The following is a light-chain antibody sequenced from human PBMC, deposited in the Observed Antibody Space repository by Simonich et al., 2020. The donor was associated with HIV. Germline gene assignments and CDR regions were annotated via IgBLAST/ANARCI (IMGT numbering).Light chain of an antibody. CDR1: QSMSRH. CDR2: AAS. CDR3: QQSYSTLYT. Sequence: IRMTQSPSTLSASVGDRFIITCRASQSMSRHLNWYQQKPGKAPKLLIYAASSLQRGVPSRFSGSGSGTDFTLTISSLQPEDFATYYCQQSYSTLYTFGQGTKLEIK. J-gene: IGKJ2*01. V-gene: IGKV1-39*01.